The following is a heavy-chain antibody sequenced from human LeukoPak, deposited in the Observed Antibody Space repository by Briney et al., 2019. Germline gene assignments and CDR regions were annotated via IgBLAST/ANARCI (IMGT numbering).Heavy chain of an antibody. CDR2: ISYDGSNK. V-gene: IGHV3-30-3*01. Sequence: GGSLRLSCAASGFTFSSYAMHWVRQAPGKGLEWVAVISYDGSNKYYADSVKGRFTISRDNSKNTLYPQMNSLRAEDTAVYYCARNPADYCGGDCYSDYGMDVWGQGTTVTVSS. CDR1: GFTFSSYA. J-gene: IGHJ6*02. D-gene: IGHD2-21*02. CDR3: ARNPADYCGGDCYSDYGMDV.